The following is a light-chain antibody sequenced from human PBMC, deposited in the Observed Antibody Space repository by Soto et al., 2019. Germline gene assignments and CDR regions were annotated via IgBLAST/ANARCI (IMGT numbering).Light chain of an antibody. V-gene: IGLV2-23*01. CDR3: CSYAGSKV. J-gene: IGLJ2*01. CDR1: SSDVGSYNL. CDR2: AGS. Sequence: QSALTQPASVSGSPGQSITISCTGTSSDVGSYNLVSWYQQHPGKAPKLMIYAGSKRPSGGSNRFSGSKSGNTASLTISGLQAEDEADYYCCSYAGSKVFGGGTKLTVL.